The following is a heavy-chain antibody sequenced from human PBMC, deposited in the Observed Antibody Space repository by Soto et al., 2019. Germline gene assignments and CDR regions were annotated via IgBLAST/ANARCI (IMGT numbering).Heavy chain of an antibody. V-gene: IGHV4-34*01. CDR3: ARDIIHVIGGEIYYSFGMDV. CDR1: GGSFREYY. CDR2: INQSGTT. Sequence: ESRSIACTVHGGSFREYYWSWLRQPPGKGLEWIGEINQSGTTHYNPSLKRRINISIDTSKNQFPLNLTSVTAADTATYYCARDIIHVIGGEIYYSFGMDVWGQGTKVTVSS. D-gene: IGHD3-16*01. J-gene: IGHJ6*02.